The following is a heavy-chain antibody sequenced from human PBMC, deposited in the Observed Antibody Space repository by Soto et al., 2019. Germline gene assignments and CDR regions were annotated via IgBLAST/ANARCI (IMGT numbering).Heavy chain of an antibody. CDR1: GFTFSSNA. CDR2: IIGSGGST. V-gene: IGHV3-23*01. CDR3: HTAGITIFGVVIDYYYYGMDV. J-gene: IGHJ6*02. Sequence: GGSLRLSCAASGFTFSSNAMSWVRQAPGKGLEGVSAIIGSGGSTYYADSVKGRFTISRDNSKNTLYLQMNSLRAEDTAVYYFHTAGITIFGVVIDYYYYGMDVWGQGTMVTVSS. D-gene: IGHD3-3*01.